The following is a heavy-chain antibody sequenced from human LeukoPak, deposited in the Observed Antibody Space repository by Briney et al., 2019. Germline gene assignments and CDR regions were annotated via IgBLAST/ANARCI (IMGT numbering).Heavy chain of an antibody. CDR3: AHGAMYQLDY. CDR1: GLTVSSNY. D-gene: IGHD2-2*01. Sequence: PGGSLRLSCAASGLTVSSNYMSWVRQAPGKGLEWVSAIYSGASTYYADSVKGRLTISGDNSRNTLFLQMNSLRAEDTAVYYCAHGAMYQLDYWGQGTLVTVSS. V-gene: IGHV3-53*01. CDR2: IYSGAST. J-gene: IGHJ4*02.